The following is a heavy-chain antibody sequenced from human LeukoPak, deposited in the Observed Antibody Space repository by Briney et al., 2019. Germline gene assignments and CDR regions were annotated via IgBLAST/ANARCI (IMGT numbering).Heavy chain of an antibody. V-gene: IGHV4-34*01. J-gene: IGHJ4*02. CDR3: ARDLLLYFGEVTMAFDY. CDR2: ISPSGNT. CDR1: GVSFTIYS. D-gene: IGHD3-10*01. Sequence: SETLSLTCAVYGVSFTIYSWTWIRQPPGKSLEWVGEISPSGNTQYNPSLKSRVTISLDASKSQFYLKLNSVTAADTAVYYCARDLLLYFGEVTMAFDYWGLGTLVTVSS.